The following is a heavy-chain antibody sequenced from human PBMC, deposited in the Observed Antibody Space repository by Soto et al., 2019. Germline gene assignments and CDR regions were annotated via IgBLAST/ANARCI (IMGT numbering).Heavy chain of an antibody. V-gene: IGHV4-61*01. D-gene: IGHD4-17*01. CDR3: ARRRPDYAVDY. Sequence: QVQLQESGPGLVKPSETLSLTCTVSGGSVSSGSYYWSWIRQPPGKGLEWTGYIYDSGSTNYNPSLKSRVTISVDTSKNQFSLKLSSVTAADTAVYYCARRRPDYAVDYWGQGTLVTVSS. CDR1: GGSVSSGSYY. J-gene: IGHJ4*02. CDR2: IYDSGST.